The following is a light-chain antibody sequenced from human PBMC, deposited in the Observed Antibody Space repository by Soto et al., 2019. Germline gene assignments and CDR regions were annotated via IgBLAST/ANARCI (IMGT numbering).Light chain of an antibody. Sequence: EIVMTQSPATLSVSPGERATLSCRASQSVSSNLAWYQQKPGQAPRLLIYGASTRATGIPARFSGSGSGTEFTLTISSLQSEDFAVYCCQQYNNWQTFGQGTKV. CDR2: GAS. V-gene: IGKV3-15*01. CDR1: QSVSSN. CDR3: QQYNNWQT. J-gene: IGKJ1*01.